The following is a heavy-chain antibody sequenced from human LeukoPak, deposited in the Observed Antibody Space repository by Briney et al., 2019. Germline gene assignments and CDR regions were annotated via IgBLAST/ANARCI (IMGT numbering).Heavy chain of an antibody. CDR1: GDTVSSNSAA. D-gene: IGHD2/OR15-2a*01. CDR2: TYFRSKWYN. Sequence: SQTLSLTCAISGDTVSSNSAAWNWIRQSPSRGLEWLGRTYFRSKWYNDYAESVKGRISINPDTSKNQFSLQLNSVNPEDTAVYYCANFYLDDWSQGSLVTVSS. CDR3: ANFYLDD. V-gene: IGHV6-1*01. J-gene: IGHJ4*02.